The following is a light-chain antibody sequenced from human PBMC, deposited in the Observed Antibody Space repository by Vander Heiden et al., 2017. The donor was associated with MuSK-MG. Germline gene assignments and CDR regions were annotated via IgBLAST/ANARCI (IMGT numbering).Light chain of an antibody. CDR3: AAWDDSLSSYV. CDR1: SSNIGGSY. J-gene: IGLJ1*01. Sequence: QSVLTQPPSASGTPGQRVTISCSGSSSNIGGSYVFWYQQLPGTAPKLLINSNNQRPSGGPDRFSGSKSGTSASVAVSGLRSEDEADYYCAAWDDSLSSYVFGTGTTVTVL. V-gene: IGLV1-47*02. CDR2: SNN.